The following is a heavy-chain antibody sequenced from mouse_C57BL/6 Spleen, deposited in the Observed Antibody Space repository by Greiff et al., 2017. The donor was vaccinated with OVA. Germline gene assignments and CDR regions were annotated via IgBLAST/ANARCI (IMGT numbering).Heavy chain of an antibody. J-gene: IGHJ4*01. D-gene: IGHD2-1*01. V-gene: IGHV5-4*01. CDR1: GFTFSSYA. CDR2: ISDGGSYT. CDR3: ARDGGYYGNYLHAMDY. Sequence: EVQGVESGGGLVKPGGSLKLSCAASGFTFSSYAMSWVRQTPEKRLEWVATISDGGSYTYYPDNVKGRFTISRDNAKNNLYLQMSHLKSEDTAMYYCARDGGYYGNYLHAMDYWGQGTSVTVSS.